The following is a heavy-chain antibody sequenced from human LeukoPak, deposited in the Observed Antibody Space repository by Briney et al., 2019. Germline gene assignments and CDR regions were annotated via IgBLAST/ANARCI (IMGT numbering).Heavy chain of an antibody. D-gene: IGHD5-24*01. CDR1: GFTVSSNY. V-gene: IGHV3-66*03. J-gene: IGHJ3*02. CDR2: ICSCGST. Sequence: GGSLRLSCAASGFTVSSNYMSWVRQAPGKGPEWVSVICSCGSTYYGDSVKGRFTISRDNSKNTLYLQMNSLRAEDTAAYYRARDSIRDGYLDAFDIWGQGTMVTVSS. CDR3: ARDSIRDGYLDAFDI.